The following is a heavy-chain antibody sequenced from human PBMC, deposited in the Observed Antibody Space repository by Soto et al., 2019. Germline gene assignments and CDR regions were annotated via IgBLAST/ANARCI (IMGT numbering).Heavy chain of an antibody. CDR3: ARGTGLNDGSDL. CDR1: GYTFGNYG. CDR2: VNGDSGNT. Sequence: QVHLVQSGGEVKKPGASVKISCQTSGYTFGNYGITWVRQAPGQGLEWVGWVNGDSGNTTYAQNMEGRVAMTTDASTATADMELRNLRSDDTATYYCARGTGLNDGSDLWGQGTVVSVSS. J-gene: IGHJ3*01. V-gene: IGHV1-18*01.